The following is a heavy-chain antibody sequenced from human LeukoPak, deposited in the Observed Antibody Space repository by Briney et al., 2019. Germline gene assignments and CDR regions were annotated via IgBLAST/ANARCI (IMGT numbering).Heavy chain of an antibody. D-gene: IGHD3-9*01. CDR3: SLSRYYDILTGDPGAFDI. CDR2: IYYSGST. Sequence: PSQTLSLTCTVSGGSISSGGYYWSWIRQHPGKGLDWIGYIYYSGSTYYNPSLKSRVTISVDTSKNQFSLKLSSVTAADTAVYYCSLSRYYDILTGDPGAFDIWGQGTMVTVSS. V-gene: IGHV4-31*03. CDR1: GGSISSGGYY. J-gene: IGHJ3*02.